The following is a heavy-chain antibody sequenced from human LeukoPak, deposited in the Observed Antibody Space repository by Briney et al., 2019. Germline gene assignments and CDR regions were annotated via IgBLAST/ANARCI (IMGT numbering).Heavy chain of an antibody. Sequence: PSETLSLTRAVYGRSFSAYYWSWIRQPPGKGLEWIGEINYSGSTNYNPSLKSRVTISVDTSKKQLSLNLSSVTAADTGVYFCARGGEYCSGGSCWPLGYWGQGTLVTVSS. CDR2: INYSGST. V-gene: IGHV4-34*01. CDR1: GRSFSAYY. CDR3: ARGGEYCSGGSCWPLGY. J-gene: IGHJ4*02. D-gene: IGHD2-15*01.